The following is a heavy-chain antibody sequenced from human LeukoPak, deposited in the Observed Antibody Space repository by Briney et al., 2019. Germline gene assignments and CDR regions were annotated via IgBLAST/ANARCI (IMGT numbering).Heavy chain of an antibody. Sequence: GASVKVSCKASGDTFTSYYIHWVRQAPGQGLEWMGIINPSGSSTSYAQKFQGRVTMTRDTSTSTVNMELSNLRSEDTAVYYCAREGFYGRELFPAFDYWGQGTLVTVSS. V-gene: IGHV1-46*01. D-gene: IGHD3-10*01. J-gene: IGHJ4*02. CDR2: INPSGSST. CDR3: AREGFYGRELFPAFDY. CDR1: GDTFTSYY.